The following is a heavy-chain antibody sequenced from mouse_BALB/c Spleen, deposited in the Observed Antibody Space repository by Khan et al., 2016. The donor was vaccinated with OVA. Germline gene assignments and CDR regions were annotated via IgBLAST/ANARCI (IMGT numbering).Heavy chain of an antibody. Sequence: QVQLKQSGAELAKPGASVKMSCKASGYTFTTYWMHWVKQRPGQGLEWIGYINPSTGYTEYNQKFKYKATLTADKSSSTAYMQLRSLTSEDSAVYYCARRGLSGIFAYWGQGTLVTVSA. D-gene: IGHD1-1*02. CDR2: INPSTGYT. J-gene: IGHJ3*01. V-gene: IGHV1-7*01. CDR1: GYTFTTYW. CDR3: ARRGLSGIFAY.